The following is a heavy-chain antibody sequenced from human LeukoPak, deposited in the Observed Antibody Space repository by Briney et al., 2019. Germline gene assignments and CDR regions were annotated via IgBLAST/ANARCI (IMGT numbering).Heavy chain of an antibody. CDR3: ARVNGIQLWPRPSYYYMDV. J-gene: IGHJ6*03. Sequence: GASVKVSCKASGYTFTTYGISWVRQAPGQGLEWMGWISAYNGNTNYAQKVQGRVTITTDTSTSTAYMEVRSLRSDDTAVYYCARVNGIQLWPRPSYYYMDVWGKGTTVTISS. CDR2: ISAYNGNT. D-gene: IGHD5-18*01. V-gene: IGHV1-18*01. CDR1: GYTFTTYG.